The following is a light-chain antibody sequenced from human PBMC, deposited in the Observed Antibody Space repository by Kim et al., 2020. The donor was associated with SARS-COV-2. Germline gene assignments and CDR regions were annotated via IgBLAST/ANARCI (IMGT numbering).Light chain of an antibody. CDR1: QSVLYSSNNKNY. V-gene: IGKV4-1*01. J-gene: IGKJ2*01. CDR3: QQYYSTPYT. Sequence: SATINCESSQSVLYSSNNKNYLAWYQQKPGQPPKLIIYWASTRESGVPDRFSGSGSGTDFTLTISSLQAEDVAVYYCQQYYSTPYTFGQGTKLEI. CDR2: WAS.